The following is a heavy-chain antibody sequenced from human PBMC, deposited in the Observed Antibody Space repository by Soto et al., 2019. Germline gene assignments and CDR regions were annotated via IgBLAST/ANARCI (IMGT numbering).Heavy chain of an antibody. J-gene: IGHJ6*02. CDR3: ASRTETYSYYYYGMDV. CDR1: GGPFSSYA. Sequence: QVQLVQSGAEVKKPGSSVKVSWKASGGPFSSYAISWVRQAPGQGLEWMGGIIPIFGTANYAQKFQGRVTITADESTSTAYMELSSLRSEDTAVYYCASRTETYSYYYYGMDVWGQGTTVTVSS. CDR2: IIPIFGTA. D-gene: IGHD4-4*01. V-gene: IGHV1-69*12.